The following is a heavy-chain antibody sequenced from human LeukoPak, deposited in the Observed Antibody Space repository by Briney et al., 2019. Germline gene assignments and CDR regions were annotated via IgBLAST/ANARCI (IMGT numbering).Heavy chain of an antibody. CDR1: GFTFSSYA. V-gene: IGHV3-23*01. D-gene: IGHD6-6*01. Sequence: PGGSLRLSCAASGFTFSSYAMSWVRQAPGKGLEWVSAISGSGGSTYYADSVKGRFTISRDNSKNTLYLQMNSLRAEDTAVYYCAKELRTKYSSSGSGFDYWGQGTLVTVSS. CDR3: AKELRTKYSSSGSGFDY. CDR2: ISGSGGST. J-gene: IGHJ4*02.